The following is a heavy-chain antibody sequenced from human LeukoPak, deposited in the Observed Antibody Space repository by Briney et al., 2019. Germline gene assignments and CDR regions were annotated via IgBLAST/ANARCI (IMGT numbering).Heavy chain of an antibody. CDR1: GFTFSSYA. CDR2: ISYDGSNK. V-gene: IGHV3-30*01. CDR3: ARGTGTMIVVPFDY. Sequence: PGGSLRLFCVASGFTFSSYAVHWVRQAPGKGREWVAVISYDGSNKYYADSVKGRFTISRDNSKNTLYLQMNSLRAEDTAVYYCARGTGTMIVVPFDYWGQETLVTVSS. J-gene: IGHJ4*02. D-gene: IGHD3-22*01.